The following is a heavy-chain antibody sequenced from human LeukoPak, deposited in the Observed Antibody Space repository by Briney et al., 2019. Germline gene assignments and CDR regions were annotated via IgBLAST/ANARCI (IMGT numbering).Heavy chain of an antibody. CDR3: ARGEQHYYDSSGYYVFDY. CDR1: GGFFSGYY. CDR2: INHSGST. Sequence: SETLSLTCAVYGGFFSGYYWSWIRQPPGKGLEWIGEINHSGSTNYNPSLKSRVTISVDTSKNQFSLKLSSVTAADTAVYYCARGEQHYYDSSGYYVFDYWGQGTLVTVSS. J-gene: IGHJ4*02. V-gene: IGHV4-34*01. D-gene: IGHD3-22*01.